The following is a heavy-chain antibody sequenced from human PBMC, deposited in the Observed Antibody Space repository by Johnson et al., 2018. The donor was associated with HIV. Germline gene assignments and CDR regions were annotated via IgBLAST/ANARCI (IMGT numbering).Heavy chain of an antibody. Sequence: QVQLVESGGGVVQPGRSLRLSCAASGFTFSSYAMHWVHQAPGKGLEWVAVISYDGSNKYYADSVKGRFTISRDNSKNTLYLQMNSLRAEDTAVYYCAKDRGLSAFDIWGQGTMVTVSS. V-gene: IGHV3-30*04. CDR3: AKDRGLSAFDI. CDR2: ISYDGSNK. CDR1: GFTFSSYA. J-gene: IGHJ3*02. D-gene: IGHD3-10*01.